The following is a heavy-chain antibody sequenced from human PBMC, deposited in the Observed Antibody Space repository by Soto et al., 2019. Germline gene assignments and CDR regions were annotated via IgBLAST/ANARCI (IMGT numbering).Heavy chain of an antibody. CDR3: ARGYCSSTSCYEFDY. J-gene: IGHJ4*02. CDR2: IYNSGST. Sequence: SETLSLTCTVSGGSLSSYYWIWIRQPPGKGLEWIGSIYNSGSTNYNPSLKSRVTISVDTSKKQFSLKLSSVTAVDTAVYYCARGYCSSTSCYEFDYWGQGTLVTVSS. V-gene: IGHV4-59*01. CDR1: GGSLSSYY. D-gene: IGHD2-2*01.